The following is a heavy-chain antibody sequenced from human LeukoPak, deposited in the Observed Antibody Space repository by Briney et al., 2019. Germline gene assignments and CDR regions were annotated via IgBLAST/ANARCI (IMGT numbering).Heavy chain of an antibody. CDR2: TYYRSRWYN. J-gene: IGHJ3*02. CDR3: ARDPRIAAAVPRGAFDI. CDR1: GDSVSSNSAA. D-gene: IGHD6-13*01. Sequence: SQTLSLTCAISGDSVSSNSAAWNWIRQSPSRGLEWLGRTYYRSRWYNDYAVSVKSRITINPDTSNNQFSLQLNSVTPEDTAVYYCARDPRIAAAVPRGAFDIWGQGTMVTVSS. V-gene: IGHV6-1*01.